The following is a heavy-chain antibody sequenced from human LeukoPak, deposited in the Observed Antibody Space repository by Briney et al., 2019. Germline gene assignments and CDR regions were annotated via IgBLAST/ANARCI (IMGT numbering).Heavy chain of an antibody. CDR2: IKQDGSVK. J-gene: IGHJ3*01. CDR1: GFTFSSYW. V-gene: IGHV3-7*01. CDR3: ARDRDGYNESPQTH. Sequence: PGGSLRLSCAASGFTFSSYWMSWVRQAPGKGLEWVANIKQDGSVKYYVDSVKGRFTISRDSAKNSLYLQMNSLRAEDTAVYYCARDRDGYNESPQTHWGQGTMVTVSS. D-gene: IGHD5-24*01.